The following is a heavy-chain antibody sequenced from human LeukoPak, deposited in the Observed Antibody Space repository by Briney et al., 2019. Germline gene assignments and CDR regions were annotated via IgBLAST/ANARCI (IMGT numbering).Heavy chain of an antibody. V-gene: IGHV3-64*01. J-gene: IGHJ4*02. CDR1: GFIFRDYS. D-gene: IGHD3-10*01. CDR3: ARVSGSYSLAFDY. CDR2: ISSNGGNT. Sequence: GGSLRLSCAASGFIFRDYSMHWVRQAPGKGLEYVSAISSNGGNTYHANSVKDRFTISRDNSKNMLYLQMGRLRAEDTAVYYCARVSGSYSLAFDYWGQGTLVTVSS.